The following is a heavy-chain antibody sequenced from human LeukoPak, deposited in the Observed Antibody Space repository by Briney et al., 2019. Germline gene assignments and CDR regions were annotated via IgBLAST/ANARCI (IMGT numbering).Heavy chain of an antibody. D-gene: IGHD1-26*01. CDR3: ARHLRVGALEVQAFDI. J-gene: IGHJ3*02. V-gene: IGHV4-59*08. CDR1: GGSISSYY. CDR2: IYYSGST. Sequence: SETLSLTCTVSGGSISSYYWSWIRQPPGKGLEWIGYIYYSGSTNYSPSLKSRVTISVDTSKNQFSLKLSSVTAADTAVYYCARHLRVGALEVQAFDIWGQGTMVTVSS.